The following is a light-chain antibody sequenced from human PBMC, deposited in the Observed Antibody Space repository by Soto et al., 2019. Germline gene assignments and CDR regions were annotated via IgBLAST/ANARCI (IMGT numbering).Light chain of an antibody. J-gene: IGKJ3*01. CDR1: QGISSY. CDR2: AAS. V-gene: IGKV1-8*01. Sequence: AIRMTQSPSSLSASTGDRVTITCRASQGISSYLAWYQQKPGKAPKLRIYAASTLQSGVPSRFSGSQSGTDFTLTIRCLQSEDFATYYCQQYYSYHPPTFGPGTKVDI. CDR3: QQYYSYHPPT.